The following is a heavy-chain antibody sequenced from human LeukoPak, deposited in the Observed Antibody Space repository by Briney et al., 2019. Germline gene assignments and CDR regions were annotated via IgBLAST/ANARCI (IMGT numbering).Heavy chain of an antibody. CDR2: INPNSGGT. V-gene: IGHV1-2*06. CDR3: ARIDYDFWSGSPLY. D-gene: IGHD3-3*01. J-gene: IGHJ4*02. CDR1: GYTFTGYY. Sequence: GASVKVSCKASGYTFTGYYMHWVRQAPGQGLEWMRRINPNSGGTNYAQKFQGRVTMTRDTSISTAYMELSRLRSDDTAVYYCARIDYDFWSGSPLYWGQGTLVTVSS.